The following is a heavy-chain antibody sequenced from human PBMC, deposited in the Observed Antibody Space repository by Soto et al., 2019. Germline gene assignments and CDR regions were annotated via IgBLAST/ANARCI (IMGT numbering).Heavy chain of an antibody. V-gene: IGHV4-39*01. D-gene: IGHD1-26*01. CDR2: IYYSGST. Sequence: SSETLSLTCAVSGGSISSGGYYWGWVRQPPGKGMEWIGSIYYSGSTYYNPSLKSRVTISVDTSKNQFSLKLSSVTAADTAVYYCARLRSGSYYTPEYFQHWGQGTLVTVSS. CDR3: ARLRSGSYYTPEYFQH. CDR1: GGSISSGGYY. J-gene: IGHJ1*01.